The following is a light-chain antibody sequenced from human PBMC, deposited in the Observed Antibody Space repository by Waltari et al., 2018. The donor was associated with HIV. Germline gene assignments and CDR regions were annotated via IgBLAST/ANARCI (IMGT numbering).Light chain of an antibody. CDR3: QSYDSSLSAVV. V-gene: IGLV1-40*01. CDR2: GNS. Sequence: QSVLTQPPSVSGAPGQWVTISCTGISSNIGAGYAVPWYQQPPGTAPKLLIYGNSNRPAGVPDRFAGSKSGTSASLAITGLQAEDEADYYCQSYDSSLSAVVFGGGTKLTVL. CDR1: SSNIGAGYA. J-gene: IGLJ2*01.